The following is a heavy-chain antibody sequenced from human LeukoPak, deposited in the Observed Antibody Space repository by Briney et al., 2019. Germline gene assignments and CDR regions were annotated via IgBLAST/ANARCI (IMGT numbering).Heavy chain of an antibody. D-gene: IGHD3-10*01. V-gene: IGHV3-48*03. CDR1: GSTFSSYE. Sequence: PGGSPRLSCAASGSTFSSYEMNWVRQAPGKGLEWVSYISSSGSTIYYADSVKGRFTVSRDNAKKSLYLQMDSLRAEDTAVYYCARDGGDYGSGSYYAYWGQGTLVTVSS. CDR2: ISSSGSTI. J-gene: IGHJ4*02. CDR3: ARDGGDYGSGSYYAY.